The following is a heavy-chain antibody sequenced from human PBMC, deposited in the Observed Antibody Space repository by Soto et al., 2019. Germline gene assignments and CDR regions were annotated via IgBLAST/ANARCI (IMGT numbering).Heavy chain of an antibody. Sequence: QVQLVQSGAEVKKPGASVKVSCKASGYTFTSYEINWVRQATGQGLEWMGWMDPNSGDTGYAQKFQGRVTMTRNTSISTAYMELSSLRSEDTAVYYCARGELLWFGELLRWGQGTLVTVSS. J-gene: IGHJ4*02. D-gene: IGHD3-10*01. CDR1: GYTFTSYE. V-gene: IGHV1-8*01. CDR3: ARGELLWFGELLR. CDR2: MDPNSGDT.